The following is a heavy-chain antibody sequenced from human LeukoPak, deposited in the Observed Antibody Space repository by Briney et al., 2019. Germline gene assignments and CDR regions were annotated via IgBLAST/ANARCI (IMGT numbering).Heavy chain of an antibody. V-gene: IGHV3-21*01. CDR2: ISSSSSYI. CDR1: GFTFSSYS. Sequence: GGSLRLSCAASGFTFSSYSMNWVRQAPGKGLEWVSSISSSSSYIYYADSVKGRFTISRDNSKNTLYLQMNSLRAEDTAVYYCAKAGSSSWSYYYYYYMDVWGKGTTVTVSS. D-gene: IGHD6-13*01. J-gene: IGHJ6*03. CDR3: AKAGSSSWSYYYYYYMDV.